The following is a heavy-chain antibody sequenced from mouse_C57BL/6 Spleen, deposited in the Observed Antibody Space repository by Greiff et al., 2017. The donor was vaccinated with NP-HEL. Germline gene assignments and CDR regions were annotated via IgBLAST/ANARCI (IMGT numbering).Heavy chain of an antibody. J-gene: IGHJ3*01. CDR1: GYTFNSYW. D-gene: IGHD2-4*01. Sequence: VQLQQPGAELVKPGASVKLSCKASGYTFNSYWMHWVKQRPGQGLEWIGMIHPNSGSTNYNEKFKSKATLTVDKSPSTAYMQLSSLTSEDSAVYYCARSEDYGRFAYGGQGTLVTVAA. CDR3: ARSEDYGRFAY. V-gene: IGHV1-64*01. CDR2: IHPNSGST.